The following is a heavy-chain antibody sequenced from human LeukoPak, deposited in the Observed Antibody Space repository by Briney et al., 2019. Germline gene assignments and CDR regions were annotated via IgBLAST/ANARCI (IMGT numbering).Heavy chain of an antibody. J-gene: IGHJ4*02. Sequence: GESLKISCKGSGYSFNIYWIGWMRQMPVKGREWMGIIYPGDSDTRYSPSFQGQVTISADKSISTAYLQWSSLKASDTAIYYCGRRGYGDGRDYWGQGTLVTVSS. D-gene: IGHD5-24*01. V-gene: IGHV5-51*01. CDR1: GYSFNIYW. CDR2: IYPGDSDT. CDR3: GRRGYGDGRDY.